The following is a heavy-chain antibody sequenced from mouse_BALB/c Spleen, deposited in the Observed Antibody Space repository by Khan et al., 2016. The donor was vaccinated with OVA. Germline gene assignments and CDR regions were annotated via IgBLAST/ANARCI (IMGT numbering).Heavy chain of an antibody. CDR1: GYTFTTYT. CDR3: ARDYYGSEGY. D-gene: IGHD1-1*01. CDR2: INPSSGYT. Sequence: VQLQQSAAELARPGASVKMSCKASGYTFTTYTMHWVKQRPGQGLEWIGYINPSSGYTEYNQKFKDKTTLTADKSYSTAYMQLSSLTSEDSAVYYCARDYYGSEGYWGQGTTLTVSS. J-gene: IGHJ2*01. V-gene: IGHV1-4*02.